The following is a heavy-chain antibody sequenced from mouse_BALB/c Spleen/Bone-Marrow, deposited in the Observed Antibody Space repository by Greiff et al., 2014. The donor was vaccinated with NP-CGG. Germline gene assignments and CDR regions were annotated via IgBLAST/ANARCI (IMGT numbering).Heavy chain of an antibody. CDR3: NARGDYDFDYFDY. V-gene: IGHV14-4*02. D-gene: IGHD2-4*01. J-gene: IGHJ2*01. CDR1: GFNIKDYY. Sequence: EVQLQESGAELVRSGASVKLSCTASGFNIKDYYMHWVKQRPEQGLEWIGWIDPENGDTEYAPKFQGKATMTADTSSNTAYLQLSSLTSEDTAVYYCNARGDYDFDYFDYWGQGTTLTFSS. CDR2: IDPENGDT.